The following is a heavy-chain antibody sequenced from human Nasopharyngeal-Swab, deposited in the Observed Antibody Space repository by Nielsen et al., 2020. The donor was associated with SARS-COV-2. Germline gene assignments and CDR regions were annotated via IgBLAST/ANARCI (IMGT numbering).Heavy chain of an antibody. CDR1: GGSISSGGYY. D-gene: IGHD3-22*01. CDR3: ARARITMIVVVNAFDI. Sequence: SETLSLTCTVSGGSISSGGYYWSWIRQHPGKGLEWIGYIYYSGSTYYNPSLKSRVTISVDTSKNQFSLKLSSVTAAATAVYYCARARITMIVVVNAFDIWGQGTMVTVCS. V-gene: IGHV4-31*03. J-gene: IGHJ3*02. CDR2: IYYSGST.